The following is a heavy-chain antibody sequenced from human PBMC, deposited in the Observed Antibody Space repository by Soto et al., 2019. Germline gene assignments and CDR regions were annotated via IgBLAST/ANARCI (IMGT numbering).Heavy chain of an antibody. CDR2: IYYSGST. CDR3: ARDNILGILYGGMDV. J-gene: IGHJ6*02. Sequence: KTAETLSLTCTVSGGSISSGDYYWSWIRQPPGKGLEGIGYIYYSGSTYYNPSLKSRVTISVDTSKNQFSLKLSSVTAADTAVYYCARDNILGILYGGMDVWGQGTTVTVSS. V-gene: IGHV4-30-4*01. CDR1: GGSISSGDYY. D-gene: IGHD3-3*01.